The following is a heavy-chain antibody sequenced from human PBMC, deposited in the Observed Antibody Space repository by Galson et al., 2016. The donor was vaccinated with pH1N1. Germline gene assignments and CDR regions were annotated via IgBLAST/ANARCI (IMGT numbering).Heavy chain of an antibody. CDR1: GVFISSHY. J-gene: IGHJ4*02. Sequence: SETLSLTCSVSGVFISSHYWSWIRQPAGQGLEWIGRLYKTGSTKYNPSLKSRVSMSGDTSKNQISLKLTSVTAADTAVDYCARGVAAAGTYYFDYWGQGTLVTVSS. CDR2: LYKTGST. D-gene: IGHD6-13*01. V-gene: IGHV4-4*07. CDR3: ARGVAAAGTYYFDY.